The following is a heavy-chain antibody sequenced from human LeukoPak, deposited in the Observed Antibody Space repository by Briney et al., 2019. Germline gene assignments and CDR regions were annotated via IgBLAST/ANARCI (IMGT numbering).Heavy chain of an antibody. CDR1: GFSFSTYT. CDR3: TSHFLGELSFLPFDAFDI. D-gene: IGHD3-16*02. Sequence: GGSLRLSCAASGFSFSTYTMNWVRQAPGKGLEWVSAISGSGGSTYYADSVKGRFTISRDNSKNTLYLQMNSQKTEDTAVYYCTSHFLGELSFLPFDAFDIWGQGTMVTVSS. CDR2: ISGSGGST. V-gene: IGHV3-23*01. J-gene: IGHJ3*02.